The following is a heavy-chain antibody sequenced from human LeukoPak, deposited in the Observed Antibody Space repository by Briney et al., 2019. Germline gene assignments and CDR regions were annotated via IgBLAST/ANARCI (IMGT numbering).Heavy chain of an antibody. CDR1: GFIFSNYG. D-gene: IGHD6-19*01. CDR2: IRYDGSSQ. J-gene: IGHJ4*02. V-gene: IGHV3-30*02. Sequence: GGSLRLSCAASGFIFSNYGMHWVRQAPGKGLEWVAFIRYDGSSQDYADSVKGRFTFSRDNSKNTLYLQMNSLRAEDTAVYYCARDRPRSSGWYNWAFDYWGQGTLVTVSS. CDR3: ARDRPRSSGWYNWAFDY.